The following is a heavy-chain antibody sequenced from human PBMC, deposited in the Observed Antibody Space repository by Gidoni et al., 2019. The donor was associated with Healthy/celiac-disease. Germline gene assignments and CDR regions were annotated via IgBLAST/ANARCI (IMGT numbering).Heavy chain of an antibody. J-gene: IGHJ5*02. CDR1: GYTFTGYY. Sequence: QVQPVQSGAEVKKPGASVKVSCKASGYTFTGYYMHWVRQAPGQGLEWMGWINPNSGGTNYAQKFQGRVTMTRDTSISTAYMELSRLRSDDTAVYYCARVPPCSGGSCYIWFDPWGQGTLVTVSS. V-gene: IGHV1-2*02. CDR2: INPNSGGT. CDR3: ARVPPCSGGSCYIWFDP. D-gene: IGHD2-15*01.